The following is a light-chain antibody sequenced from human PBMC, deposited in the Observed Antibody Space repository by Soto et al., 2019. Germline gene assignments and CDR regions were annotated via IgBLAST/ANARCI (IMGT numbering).Light chain of an antibody. CDR2: GAS. Sequence: DIPLTQSPSTLSASVGDRVTITCRASQRIATWLAWYQHQPGSAPKLLIYGASSLQNGVPSRFRGAEAGTEFTLTISSLQPDDVAVYYCQQYNSYPWTFGQGTKVDIK. J-gene: IGKJ1*01. CDR3: QQYNSYPWT. V-gene: IGKV1-5*01. CDR1: QRIATW.